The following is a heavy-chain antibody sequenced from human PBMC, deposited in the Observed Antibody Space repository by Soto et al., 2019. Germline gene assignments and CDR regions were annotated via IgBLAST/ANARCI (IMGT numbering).Heavy chain of an antibody. V-gene: IGHV3-30*18. Sequence: QVQLVESGGGVVQPGRSLRLSCAASGFTFSSYGMHWVRQAPGKGLEWVAVISYDGSNKYYADSVKGRFTISRDNSKNTLYLQMNSLRAEDTAVYYCAKGYSGYDSCNDYWGQGTLVTVSS. CDR1: GFTFSSYG. CDR3: AKGYSGYDSCNDY. CDR2: ISYDGSNK. J-gene: IGHJ4*02. D-gene: IGHD5-12*01.